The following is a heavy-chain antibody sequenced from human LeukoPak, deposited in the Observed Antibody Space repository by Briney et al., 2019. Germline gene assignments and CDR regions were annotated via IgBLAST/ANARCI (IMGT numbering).Heavy chain of an antibody. V-gene: IGHV1-18*01. CDR2: ISAYNGNT. CDR1: GYTFTSYG. CDR3: ARDPYSSTPPHTNWFDP. D-gene: IGHD6-13*01. J-gene: IGHJ5*02. Sequence: GASVKVSCKASGYTFTSYGISWVRQAPGQGLEWMGWISAYNGNTNYAQKLQGRVTMTTDTSTSTAYMELRSLRSDDTAVYYCARDPYSSTPPHTNWFDPWGQGTLVTVSS.